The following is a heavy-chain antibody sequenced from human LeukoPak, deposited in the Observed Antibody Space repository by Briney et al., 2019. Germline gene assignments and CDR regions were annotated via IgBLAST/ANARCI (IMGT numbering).Heavy chain of an antibody. CDR3: ARGNWQWLVNYYFDY. CDR1: GYTFTSYY. D-gene: IGHD6-19*01. V-gene: IGHV1-46*01. Sequence: ASVKVSFTASGYTFTSYYMHWVRQAPGQGLEWMGIINPSGGSTSYAQKFQGRVTMTRDTSTSTVYMELSSLRSEDTAVYYCARGNWQWLVNYYFDYWGQGTLVTVSS. J-gene: IGHJ4*02. CDR2: INPSGGST.